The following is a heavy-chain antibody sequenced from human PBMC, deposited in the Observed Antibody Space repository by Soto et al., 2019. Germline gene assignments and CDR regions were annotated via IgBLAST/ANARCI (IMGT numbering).Heavy chain of an antibody. Sequence: QVQLQESGPGLVKPSQTLSLTCTVSGGSISSGDYYWSWIRQPPGKGLEWIGYIYYSGSTYYNPSXNXRFXISVDTSKNQFSLKLSSVTAADTAVYYCARTIWGGYYGMDVWGQGTTVTVSS. CDR3: ARTIWGGYYGMDV. CDR2: IYYSGST. CDR1: GGSISSGDYY. D-gene: IGHD3-10*01. V-gene: IGHV4-30-4*01. J-gene: IGHJ6*02.